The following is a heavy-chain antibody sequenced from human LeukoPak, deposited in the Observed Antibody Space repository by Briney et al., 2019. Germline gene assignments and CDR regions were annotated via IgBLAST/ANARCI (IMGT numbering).Heavy chain of an antibody. CDR3: ARDHVGGNLDY. D-gene: IGHD2-15*01. Sequence: GGSLRLSCAASGFTFSSYAMHWVRQAPGKGLEWVAVISYDGSNKYYADSVKGRLTISRDNSKNTLYLQMNSLRAEDTAVYYCARDHVGGNLDYWGQGTLVTVSS. CDR1: GFTFSSYA. CDR2: ISYDGSNK. V-gene: IGHV3-30-3*01. J-gene: IGHJ4*02.